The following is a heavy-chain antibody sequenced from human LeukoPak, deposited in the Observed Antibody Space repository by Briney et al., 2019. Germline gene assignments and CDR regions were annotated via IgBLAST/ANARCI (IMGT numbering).Heavy chain of an antibody. Sequence: ASVKVSCKASGYTFTTYDINWVRQAPGQGLEWMGWMNPNSGNTGYAQKFQGRVTITRNTSISTAYMELSSLRSEDTAVYYCARSSKARHYDFWSGYYLNYYMDVWGKGTTVTVSS. CDR3: ARSSKARHYDFWSGYYLNYYMDV. J-gene: IGHJ6*03. CDR1: GYTFTTYD. V-gene: IGHV1-8*03. D-gene: IGHD3-3*01. CDR2: MNPNSGNT.